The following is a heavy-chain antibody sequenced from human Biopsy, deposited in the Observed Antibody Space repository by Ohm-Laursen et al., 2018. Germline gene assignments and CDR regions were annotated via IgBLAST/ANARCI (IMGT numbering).Heavy chain of an antibody. CDR1: GLTFSRYS. Sequence: GSLRLSCAASGLTFSRYSMHWVRQAPGKGLEWVSSISSSSNFIYYGDSVKGRFTISRDNAKNSLYLQMNSLRAEDTAVYYCARVLLPAAAVHYGTDVWGQGTTVTVSS. CDR3: ARVLLPAAAVHYGTDV. V-gene: IGHV3-21*01. CDR2: ISSSSNFI. D-gene: IGHD2-2*01. J-gene: IGHJ6*02.